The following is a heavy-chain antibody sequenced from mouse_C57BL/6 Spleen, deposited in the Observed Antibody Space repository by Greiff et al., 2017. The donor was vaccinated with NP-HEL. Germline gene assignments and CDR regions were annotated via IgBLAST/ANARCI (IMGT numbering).Heavy chain of an antibody. J-gene: IGHJ2*01. CDR3: ARSGAITTVVALDY. D-gene: IGHD1-1*01. CDR1: GYTFTSYG. Sequence: QVQLQQSGAELARPGASVKLSCKASGYTFTSYGISWVKQRTGQGLEWIGEIYPRSGNNYYNEKFKGKATQTADKSSSTAYMELRSLTSEDSAVYFCARSGAITTVVALDYWLQGTTLTVPS. CDR2: IYPRSGNN. V-gene: IGHV1-81*01.